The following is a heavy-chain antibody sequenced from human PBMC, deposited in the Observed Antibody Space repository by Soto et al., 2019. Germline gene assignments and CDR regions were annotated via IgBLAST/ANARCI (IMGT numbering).Heavy chain of an antibody. J-gene: IGHJ6*02. Sequence: QVQLVQSGAEVKKPGASVKVSCKASGYTFTSYAMHWVRQAPGQRLEWMGWINAGNGNTKYSQKFQGRVTITSDTSESSADFELSSLRSEDTAVYYCARGYYDSSGYYFYYYYGMDVWGQGTTVTVSS. CDR3: ARGYYDSSGYYFYYYYGMDV. D-gene: IGHD3-22*01. V-gene: IGHV1-3*01. CDR1: GYTFTSYA. CDR2: INAGNGNT.